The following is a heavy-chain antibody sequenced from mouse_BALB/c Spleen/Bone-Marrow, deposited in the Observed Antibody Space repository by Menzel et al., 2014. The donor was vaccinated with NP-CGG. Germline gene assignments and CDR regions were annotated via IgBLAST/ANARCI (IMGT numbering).Heavy chain of an antibody. V-gene: IGHV4-1*02. CDR2: INPDSSTI. J-gene: IGHJ3*01. D-gene: IGHD2-3*01. CDR1: GFDFSGFW. Sequence: EVQLQQSGGGLVQPGRSLKISCAASGFDFSGFWMGWVRLAPGKGLEWIGEINPDSSTINYTPSLKDRFIISRDNAKNXLYLQMSKVRSEDTALYYCARLGYYGGFAYWGQGTLVTVSA. CDR3: ARLGYYGGFAY.